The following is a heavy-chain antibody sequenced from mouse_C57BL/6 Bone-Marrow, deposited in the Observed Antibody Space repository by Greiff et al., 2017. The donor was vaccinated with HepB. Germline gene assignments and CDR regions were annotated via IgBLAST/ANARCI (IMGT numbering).Heavy chain of an antibody. D-gene: IGHD1-1*01. V-gene: IGHV1-22*01. CDR1: GYTFTDYN. CDR3: ARVRFRDYYSSSPFDY. CDR2: INPNNGGT. J-gene: IGHJ2*01. Sequence: VQLQQSGPELVKPGASVKMSCKASGYTFTDYNMHWVKQSHGKSLEWIGYINPNNGGTSYNQKFKGKATLTVNKSSSTAYMELRSLTSEDSAVYYCARVRFRDYYSSSPFDYGGQGTTLTVSS.